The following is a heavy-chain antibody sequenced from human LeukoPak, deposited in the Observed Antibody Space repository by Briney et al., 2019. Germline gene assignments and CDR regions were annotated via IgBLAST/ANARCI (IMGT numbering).Heavy chain of an antibody. CDR1: GGSISSSSYY. CDR2: IYYSGST. J-gene: IGHJ4*02. CDR3: ARDYLGFGESGFDY. Sequence: SETLPLTCTVSGGSISSSSYYWGWIRQPPGKGLEWIGSIYYSGSTYYNPSLKSRVTISVDTSKNQFSPKLSSVTAADTAVYYCARDYLGFGESGFDYWGQGTQVIVSS. V-gene: IGHV4-39*02. D-gene: IGHD3-10*01.